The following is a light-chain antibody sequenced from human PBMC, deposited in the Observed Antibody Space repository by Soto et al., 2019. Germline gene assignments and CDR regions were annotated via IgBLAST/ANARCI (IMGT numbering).Light chain of an antibody. Sequence: QAVVTQEPSLTVSPGGTVTLTCGSSTGAVTSGHFPYWFQQKPGQAPRTLIFDTSNRYSWTPARFSGSLLGGKAALTLSGAQPEDEAEYYCLLYYSGTQIFGGGTKVTVL. CDR3: LLYYSGTQI. CDR2: DTS. J-gene: IGLJ2*01. V-gene: IGLV7-46*01. CDR1: TGAVTSGHF.